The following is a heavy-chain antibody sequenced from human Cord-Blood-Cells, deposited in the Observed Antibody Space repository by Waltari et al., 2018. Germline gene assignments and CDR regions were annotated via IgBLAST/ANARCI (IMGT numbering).Heavy chain of an antibody. Sequence: QVQLQESGPGLVKPSETLSLTSTVSGGSISSYYWSWIRQPAGKGLEWIGRIYTSGSTNYNPSLKSRVTMAVDTSKNQFSLKLSSVTAADTAVYYCARDGSRYYYYGMDVWGQGTTVTVSS. V-gene: IGHV4-4*07. CDR1: GGSISSYY. J-gene: IGHJ6*02. CDR2: IYTSGST. CDR3: ARDGSRYYYYGMDV.